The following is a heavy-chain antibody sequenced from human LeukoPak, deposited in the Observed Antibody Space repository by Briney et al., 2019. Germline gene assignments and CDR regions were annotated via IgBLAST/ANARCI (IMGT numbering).Heavy chain of an antibody. Sequence: GGSLRLSCTASGFNFSTYAMTWVRQPPGKGLQWVSTINAGGINTKYADSVKGRFTISRDSSKSTLYLQMNSLRVEDTAVYYCANGESPDYWGQGTLVTVSS. CDR3: ANGESPDY. CDR2: INAGGINT. CDR1: GFNFSTYA. D-gene: IGHD3-10*01. J-gene: IGHJ4*01. V-gene: IGHV3-23*01.